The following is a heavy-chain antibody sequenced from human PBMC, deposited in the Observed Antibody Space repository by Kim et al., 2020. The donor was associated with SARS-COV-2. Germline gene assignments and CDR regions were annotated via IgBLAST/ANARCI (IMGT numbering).Heavy chain of an antibody. J-gene: IGHJ4*02. Sequence: SETLSLTCTVSGGSMSSYYWSWIRQPPGKGLEWIGYIYYSGSTNYNPSLKSRVTISVDTSKNQFSLKLSSVTAADTAVYYCAISPHYYDSSGYLGYWGQGTLVTVSS. D-gene: IGHD3-22*01. V-gene: IGHV4-59*13. CDR1: GGSMSSYY. CDR3: AISPHYYDSSGYLGY. CDR2: IYYSGST.